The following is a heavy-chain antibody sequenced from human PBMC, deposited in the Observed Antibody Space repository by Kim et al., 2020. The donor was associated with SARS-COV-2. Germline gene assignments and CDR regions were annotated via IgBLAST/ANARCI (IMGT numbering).Heavy chain of an antibody. CDR2: IYHSGST. Sequence: SETLSLTCAVSGGSISSGGYSWSWIRQPPGKGLEWIGYIYHSGSTYYNPSLKSRVTISVDRSKNQFSLKLSSVTAADTAVYYCAREGMVQGVNNWFDPWGQGTLVTVSS. CDR3: AREGMVQGVNNWFDP. D-gene: IGHD3-10*01. V-gene: IGHV4-30-2*01. J-gene: IGHJ5*02. CDR1: GGSISSGGYS.